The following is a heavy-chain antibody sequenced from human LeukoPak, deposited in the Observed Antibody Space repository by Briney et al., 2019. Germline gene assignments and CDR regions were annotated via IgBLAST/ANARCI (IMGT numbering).Heavy chain of an antibody. CDR3: VEMTSITR. CDR2: MNPNSGNT. V-gene: IGHV1-8*01. CDR1: GYTFTNYD. D-gene: IGHD5-24*01. J-gene: IGHJ4*02. Sequence: GASVKVACKASGYTFTNYDINWVRQATGQGLEWMGWMNPNSGNTGYAQKFQGRVTMTRNTSISTAFMELSSLTSEDTAVYYCVEMTSITRWGQGTLVTVSS.